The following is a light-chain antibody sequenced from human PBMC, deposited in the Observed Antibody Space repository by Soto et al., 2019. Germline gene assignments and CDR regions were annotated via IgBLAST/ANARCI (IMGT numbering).Light chain of an antibody. CDR1: QSISGTY. CDR3: QHYGTSPST. J-gene: IGKJ1*01. V-gene: IGKV3-20*01. Sequence: DTVLTQSPGTLSLTSGERATFSCMASQSISGTYVAWYQQKPGQAPRLLIYSASTRATGIPDRFSGSGSWTDFTLTSSRLEPEDFAVYYCQHYGTSPSTVGRGTKVDIK. CDR2: SAS.